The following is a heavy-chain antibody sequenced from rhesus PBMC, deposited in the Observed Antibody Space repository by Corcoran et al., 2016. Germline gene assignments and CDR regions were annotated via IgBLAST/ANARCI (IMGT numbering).Heavy chain of an antibody. J-gene: IGHJ4*01. D-gene: IGHD6-31*01. CDR1: GGSISDSYY. Sequence: QVQLQESGPGLVKPSETLSLTCTVSGGSISDSYYWSWIRHPPGKGLEWMVRIYGSGGSPNYNPSLKSLVPISRDTSKNQFSLKLSAVTAADTAVYYCARIAAAGDYWGQGVLVTVSS. CDR3: ARIAAAGDY. V-gene: IGHV4-160*01. CDR2: IYGSGGSP.